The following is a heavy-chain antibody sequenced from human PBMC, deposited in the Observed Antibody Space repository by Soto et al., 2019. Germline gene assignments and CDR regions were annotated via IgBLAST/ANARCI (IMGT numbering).Heavy chain of an antibody. V-gene: IGHV1-2*04. Sequence: ASVKVSCKASGYTFTGYYMHWVRQAPGQGLGWMGWINPNSGGTNYAQKFQGWVTMTRDTSISTAYMELSRLRSDDTAVYYCARDGIRYYYDSSGYSPDYYYYYGMDVWGQGTTVTVSS. D-gene: IGHD3-22*01. J-gene: IGHJ6*02. CDR3: ARDGIRYYYDSSGYSPDYYYYYGMDV. CDR1: GYTFTGYY. CDR2: INPNSGGT.